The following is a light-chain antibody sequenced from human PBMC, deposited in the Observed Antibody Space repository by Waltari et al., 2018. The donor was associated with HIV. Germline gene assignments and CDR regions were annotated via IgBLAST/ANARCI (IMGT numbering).Light chain of an antibody. CDR3: SSYANKNGFYVV. J-gene: IGLJ2*01. Sequence: QSALTQPPSASGSPGQSVTISCTGTNSDIGGYNYVSWYQQHPGKAPKLVISEVTKRPSGVPGRFAGSKSGTTASLTVSGLQAEDEADYYCSSYANKNGFYVVFGGGTSLTVL. V-gene: IGLV2-8*01. CDR2: EVT. CDR1: NSDIGGYNY.